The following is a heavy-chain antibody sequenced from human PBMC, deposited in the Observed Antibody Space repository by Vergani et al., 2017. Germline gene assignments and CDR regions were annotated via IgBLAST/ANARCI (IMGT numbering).Heavy chain of an antibody. CDR3: ARGKAGRYYYYGMDV. CDR2: INPSGGST. V-gene: IGHV1-46*01. Sequence: QVQLVQSGAEVKKPGASVKVSCKASGYTFTSYYMPWVRQAPGQGLEWMGIINPSGGSTSYAQKFQGRVTMTRDTSTSTVYMELSSLRSEDTAVYYCARGKAGRYYYYGMDVWGQGTTVTVSS. D-gene: IGHD6-19*01. J-gene: IGHJ6*02. CDR1: GYTFTSYY.